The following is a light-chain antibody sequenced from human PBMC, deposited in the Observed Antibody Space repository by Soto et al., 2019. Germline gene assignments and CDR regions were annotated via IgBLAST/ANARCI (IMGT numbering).Light chain of an antibody. V-gene: IGKV1-39*01. CDR2: GAA. J-gene: IGKJ2*01. CDR3: QQSYSAPYT. Sequence: DIQMTQSPSSLSASVGDRVSISCRTSQNIDRYLNWYQQKPGKAPQVLISGAASLQSGVPSRFSGSGPGTEFTLSISSLQPEDFATYFCQQSYSAPYTFGQGTRLEI. CDR1: QNIDRY.